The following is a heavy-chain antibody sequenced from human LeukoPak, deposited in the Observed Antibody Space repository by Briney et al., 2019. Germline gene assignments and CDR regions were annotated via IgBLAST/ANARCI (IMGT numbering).Heavy chain of an antibody. Sequence: SETLSLTCSVSGDSMNDYHWNWIRQPPGKGLEWIGYVYYSGSTKYNPSLKSRVTMSLDTSKNQFSLNLSSVTAADTAVYYCARRGYTSGWYHFDSWGQGTLVTVSS. CDR2: VYYSGST. CDR3: ARRGYTSGWYHFDS. V-gene: IGHV4-59*08. J-gene: IGHJ4*02. CDR1: GDSMNDYH. D-gene: IGHD6-19*01.